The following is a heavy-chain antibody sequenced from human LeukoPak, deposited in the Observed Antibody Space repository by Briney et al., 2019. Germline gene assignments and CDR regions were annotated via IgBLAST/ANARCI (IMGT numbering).Heavy chain of an antibody. CDR3: AKEAASLVAHFDY. D-gene: IGHD6-25*01. V-gene: IGHV3-23*01. Sequence: GGSLRLSCAASGFTFGNHALSWVRQAPEKGLEWVSAISGDGVNTYNADSVKGRFTISRDNSKNTLYLQMNSLRAEDTAVYYCAKEAASLVAHFDYWGQGTLVTVSS. CDR1: GFTFGNHA. CDR2: ISGDGVNT. J-gene: IGHJ4*02.